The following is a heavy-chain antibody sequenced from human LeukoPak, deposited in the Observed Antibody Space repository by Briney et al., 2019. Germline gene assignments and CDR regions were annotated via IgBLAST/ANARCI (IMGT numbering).Heavy chain of an antibody. D-gene: IGHD2-2*01. CDR1: GGSISSGGYY. Sequence: SETLSLTCTVSGGSISSGGYYWSWIRQRPGKGLEWIGYIYYSGSTYYNPSLKSRVTISVDTSKNQFSLKLSSVTAADTAVYYCARGTPVRVDYWGQGTLVTVSS. V-gene: IGHV4-31*03. J-gene: IGHJ4*02. CDR2: IYYSGST. CDR3: ARGTPVRVDY.